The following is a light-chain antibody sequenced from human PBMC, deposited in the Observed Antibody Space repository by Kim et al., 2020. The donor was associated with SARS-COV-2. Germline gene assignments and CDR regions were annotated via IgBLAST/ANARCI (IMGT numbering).Light chain of an antibody. V-gene: IGLV2-23*02. J-gene: IGLJ2*01. Sequence: QSALTQPASVSGSPGQSITISCTGTSSDVDSYNLVSWYQHHPGKAPQLMIYDVTKRPSGVSNRFSGSKSGDTASLTISGLQPEDEADYYCRTYAGVRVFGGGTKLTVL. CDR2: DVT. CDR3: RTYAGVRV. CDR1: SSDVDSYNL.